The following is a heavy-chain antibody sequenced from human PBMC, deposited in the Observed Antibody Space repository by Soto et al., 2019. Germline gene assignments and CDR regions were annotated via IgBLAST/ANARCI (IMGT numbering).Heavy chain of an antibody. D-gene: IGHD2-21*02. CDR3: ARGGADIVVVTAIGDNAFDI. J-gene: IGHJ3*02. CDR2: INHSGST. CDR1: GGSFSGYY. V-gene: IGHV4-34*01. Sequence: QVQLQQWGAGLLKPSETLSLTCAVYGGSFSGYYWSWIRQPPGKGLEWIGEINHSGSTNYNPSLKSRVTKSVDASKNQFSLKLSSVTAADTAVYYCARGGADIVVVTAIGDNAFDIWGQGTMVTVSS.